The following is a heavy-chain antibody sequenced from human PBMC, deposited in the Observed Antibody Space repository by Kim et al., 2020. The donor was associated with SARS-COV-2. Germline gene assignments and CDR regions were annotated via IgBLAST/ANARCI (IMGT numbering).Heavy chain of an antibody. CDR1: GFTFSSYG. D-gene: IGHD2-15*01. CDR3: AKDTNIGVVVAATTDFDI. V-gene: IGHV3-30*18. CDR2: ISYGGGSK. J-gene: IGHJ3*02. Sequence: GGSLRLSCAASGFTFSSYGMHWVRQAPGKGLEWVAVISYGGGSKYYADSVKGRFTISRDNSKNTLYLQMNSLRAEDTAVYYCAKDTNIGVVVAATTDFDISGQGTMVSVSS.